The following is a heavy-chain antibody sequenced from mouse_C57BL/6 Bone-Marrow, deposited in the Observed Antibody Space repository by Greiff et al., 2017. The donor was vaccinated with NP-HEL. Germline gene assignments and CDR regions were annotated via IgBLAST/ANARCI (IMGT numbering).Heavy chain of an antibody. CDR3: AGYGSSPYYFDY. Sequence: QVQLQQPGAELVKPGASVKLSCKASGYTFPSYWLQLVKQRPGPGLAWIGYIDPSDRYTNYNQKFKGKATLTVDTSSSTAYMQLSSLTSEDSAVYYCAGYGSSPYYFDYWGQGTTLTVSS. CDR2: IDPSDRYT. J-gene: IGHJ2*01. D-gene: IGHD1-1*01. CDR1: GYTFPSYW. V-gene: IGHV1-50*01.